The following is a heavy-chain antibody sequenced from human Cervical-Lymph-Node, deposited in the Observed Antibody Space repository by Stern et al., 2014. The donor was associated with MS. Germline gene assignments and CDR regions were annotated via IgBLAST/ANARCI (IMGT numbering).Heavy chain of an antibody. Sequence: QMQLVQSGAEVKKPGASVKVSCKASAYTITDYYTHWVRQAPGHGLEWMGWMNPNSGGTYSAQKFQGRLTMTRDTSISTAYMELSSLRSDDTAVYYCARGGGCSYSTLDYWGQGTQVTVSS. D-gene: IGHD3-10*01. CDR1: AYTITDYY. V-gene: IGHV1-2*02. J-gene: IGHJ4*02. CDR2: MNPNSGGT. CDR3: ARGGGCSYSTLDY.